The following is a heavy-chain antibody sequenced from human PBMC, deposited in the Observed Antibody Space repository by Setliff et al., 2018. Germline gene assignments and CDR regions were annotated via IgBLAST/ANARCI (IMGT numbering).Heavy chain of an antibody. CDR2: IIPIFGTA. J-gene: IGHJ6*02. V-gene: IGHV1-69*13. CDR1: GGTFSISS. D-gene: IGHD3-10*01. CDR3: AKDFRLLWFGEPTMNGMDV. Sequence: GASVKVSCKASGGTFSISSISWVRQAPGQGLEWMGNIIPIFGTANYPQNFQGRVTITADASSTTAYMELRSLRSGDTAVYYCAKDFRLLWFGEPTMNGMDVWGQGTTVTVSS.